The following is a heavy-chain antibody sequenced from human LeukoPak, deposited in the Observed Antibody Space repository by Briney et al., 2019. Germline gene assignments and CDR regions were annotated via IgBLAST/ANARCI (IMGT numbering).Heavy chain of an antibody. CDR1: GYTFTNFG. CDR2: ISAYNGNT. J-gene: IGHJ6*02. Sequence: ASVTVSCKASGYTFTNFGFGWVRQAPGQGLEWMGWISAYNGNTYYAQKFQDRVSMATDTSTSTAYMDLRSLRSDDTAVYYCVRSGSQAALLSSGGPGQYYYYGMDVWGQGTTVTVSS. D-gene: IGHD6-13*01. CDR3: VRSGSQAALLSSGGPGQYYYYGMDV. V-gene: IGHV1-18*01.